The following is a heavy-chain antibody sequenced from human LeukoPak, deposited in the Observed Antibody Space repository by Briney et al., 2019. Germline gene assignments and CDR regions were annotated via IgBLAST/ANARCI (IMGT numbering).Heavy chain of an antibody. CDR2: IYYSGST. D-gene: IGHD3-10*01. V-gene: IGHV4-59*01. CDR1: GGSISSYC. Sequence: PSETLSLTCTVSGGSISSYCWSWIRQPPGKGLEWIGYIYYSGSTNYNPSLKSRVTISVDTSKNQFSLKLSSVTAADTAVYYCARDNTMVRGANWFDPWGQGTLVTVSS. J-gene: IGHJ5*02. CDR3: ARDNTMVRGANWFDP.